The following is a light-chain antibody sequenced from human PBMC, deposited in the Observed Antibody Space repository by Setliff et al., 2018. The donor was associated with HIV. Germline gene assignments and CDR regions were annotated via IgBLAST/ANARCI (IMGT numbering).Light chain of an antibody. J-gene: IGLJ1*01. CDR1: RSNLGSNT. Sequence: QSVLTQPPSASGTPGQTVTISCSGSRSNLGSNTVNWYQQLPGTAPKLLIYRNNQRPSGVPDRFSGSKSGTSASLAISGLQSEDEADYYCAAWDDSLTGSYVFGTGTKGTVL. CDR2: RNN. CDR3: AAWDDSLTGSYV. V-gene: IGLV1-44*01.